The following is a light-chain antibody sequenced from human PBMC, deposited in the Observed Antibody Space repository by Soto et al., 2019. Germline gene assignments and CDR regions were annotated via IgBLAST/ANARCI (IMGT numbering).Light chain of an antibody. CDR2: DAS. Sequence: SPAPLSLSPGERATLSCRASQGVSSYLAWYQQKPGQAPRLLIYDASNRATGIPARFSGSGPGTDFTLTISSLEPEDFAVYYCQQRSNWQITFGQGTRMEIK. V-gene: IGKV3D-11*01. J-gene: IGKJ5*01. CDR1: QGVSSY. CDR3: QQRSNWQIT.